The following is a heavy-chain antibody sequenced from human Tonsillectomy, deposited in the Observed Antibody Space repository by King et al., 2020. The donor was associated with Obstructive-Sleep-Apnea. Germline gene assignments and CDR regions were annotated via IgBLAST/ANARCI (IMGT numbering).Heavy chain of an antibody. CDR2: ISGDNGNT. D-gene: IGHD4-23*01. CDR1: GYTFPSFD. J-gene: IGHJ6*02. CDR3: AAGGAMDV. Sequence: VQLVESEAEVKKPGASVKVSCQASGYTFPSFDISWVRQAPGQGLEWMGWISGDNGNTYYAQNLQGRVTMTKDTSTRTAYMELGSLRSDDSAVYYCAAGGAMDVWGQGTTVTVAS. V-gene: IGHV1-18*01.